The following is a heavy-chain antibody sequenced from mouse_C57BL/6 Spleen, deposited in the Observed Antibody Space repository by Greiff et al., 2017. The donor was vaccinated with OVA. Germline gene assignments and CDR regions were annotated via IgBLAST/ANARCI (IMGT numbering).Heavy chain of an antibody. CDR3: ATFTVVEGYFDG. CDR2: IDPSDSET. D-gene: IGHD1-1*01. Sequence: QVQLQQPGAELVRPGSSVKLSCKASGYTFTSYWMHWVKQRPIQGLEWIGNIDPSDSETHYNQKFKDKATLTVDKSSSTAYMQLSSLTSEDSAVYYCATFTVVEGYFDGWGTGTTVTVSS. J-gene: IGHJ1*03. V-gene: IGHV1-52*01. CDR1: GYTFTSYW.